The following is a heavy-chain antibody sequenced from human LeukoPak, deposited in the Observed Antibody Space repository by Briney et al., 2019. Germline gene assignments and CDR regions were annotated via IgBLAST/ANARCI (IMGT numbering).Heavy chain of an antibody. Sequence: PSETLSLTCTVSGGSISSYYWSWIRQPPGKGLEWIGYTYYSGSTNYNPSLKSRVTISVDTSKNQFSLKLSSVTAADTAVYYCAREMATTFDYWGQGTLVTVSS. CDR3: AREMATTFDY. D-gene: IGHD5-24*01. J-gene: IGHJ4*02. V-gene: IGHV4-59*01. CDR1: GGSISSYY. CDR2: TYYSGST.